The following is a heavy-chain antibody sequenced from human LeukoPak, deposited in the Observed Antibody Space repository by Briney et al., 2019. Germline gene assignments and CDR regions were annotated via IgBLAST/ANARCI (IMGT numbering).Heavy chain of an antibody. V-gene: IGHV1-8*01. CDR2: MNPNSGNT. D-gene: IGHD6-19*01. CDR1: GYTFTSYD. J-gene: IGHJ6*02. CDR3: ARGNSMNGWYYYYGMDV. Sequence: ASVKVSCKASGYTFTSYDINWVRQATGQGLEWMGWMNPNSGNTGYAQKFQGRVTMTRSTSISTAYMELSSLRSEDTAVYYCARGNSMNGWYYYYGMDVWGQGTTVTVSS.